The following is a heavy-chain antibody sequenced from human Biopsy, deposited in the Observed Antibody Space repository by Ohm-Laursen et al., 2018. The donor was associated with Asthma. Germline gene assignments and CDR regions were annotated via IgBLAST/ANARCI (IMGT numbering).Heavy chain of an antibody. J-gene: IGHJ5*02. CDR1: GASMTTSNF. V-gene: IGHV4-39*01. D-gene: IGHD6-19*01. Sequence: SQTLSLTCIVSGASMTTSNFWAWIRQPPGRGLEWLGSVYYSGDSFYSTSLMSRLTMSVDTSRSQFSLRLTSVTAADTGVYYCARHWSGNGWADVHNWFDPWGPGTVVTVSS. CDR2: VYYSGDS. CDR3: ARHWSGNGWADVHNWFDP.